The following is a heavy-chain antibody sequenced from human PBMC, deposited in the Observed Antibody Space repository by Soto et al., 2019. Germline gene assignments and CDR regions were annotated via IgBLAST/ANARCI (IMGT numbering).Heavy chain of an antibody. CDR3: ARDHAYANFDY. V-gene: IGHV3-30-3*01. Sequence: LRLSCAASGFTFSSYAMHWVRQAPGKGLEWVAVISYDGSNKYYADSVKGRFTISRDNSKNTLYLQMNSLRAEDTAVYYCARDHAYANFDYWGQGTLVTVSS. CDR2: ISYDGSNK. J-gene: IGHJ4*02. D-gene: IGHD4-17*01. CDR1: GFTFSSYA.